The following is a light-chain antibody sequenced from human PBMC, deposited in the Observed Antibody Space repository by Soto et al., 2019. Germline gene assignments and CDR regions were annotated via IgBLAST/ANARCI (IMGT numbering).Light chain of an antibody. CDR3: QQRYSTPIT. Sequence: DIQMTQSPSSLSASVGDRVSITCRASQSISSFLNWYQQKPGKAPKLLIYTASNLHSGVPSRFSGSESGTDFTLTITSLQPEDFATYSCQQRYSTPITFGQGTRLEIK. CDR1: QSISSF. CDR2: TAS. V-gene: IGKV1-39*01. J-gene: IGKJ5*01.